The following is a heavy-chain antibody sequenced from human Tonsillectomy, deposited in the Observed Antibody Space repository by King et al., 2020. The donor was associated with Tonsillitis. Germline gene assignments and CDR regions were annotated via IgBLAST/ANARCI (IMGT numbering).Heavy chain of an antibody. V-gene: IGHV3-30*04. CDR2: ISYDGSNK. CDR1: GFTLSSYA. Sequence: VQLVESGGGVVQPGRSLRLSCAASGFTLSSYAVHWVRQAPGKGLEWVAVISYDGSNKYSTDSVKGRFTISRDNSKNTVYLQMNSLKPEETAVYYCARAIPVADPSDFWGQGPLVTVSS. J-gene: IGHJ4*02. D-gene: IGHD6-19*01. CDR3: ARAIPVADPSDF.